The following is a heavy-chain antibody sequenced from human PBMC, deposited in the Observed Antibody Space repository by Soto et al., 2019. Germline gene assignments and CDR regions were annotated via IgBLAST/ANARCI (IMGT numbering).Heavy chain of an antibody. V-gene: IGHV2-5*02. CDR2: IYWDDDK. CDR1: GFSLSTSGVG. J-gene: IGHJ6*03. Sequence: QITLKESGPTLVKPTQTLTLTCTFSGFSLSTSGVGVGWIRQPPGKALEWLALIYWDDDKRYSPSLKSRLTITKDTSKNQVVLTMTNMDPVDTATYYCAHSSKEKYSSSWFFYYYYYMDVWGKGTTVTVSS. CDR3: AHSSKEKYSSSWFFYYYYYMDV. D-gene: IGHD6-13*01.